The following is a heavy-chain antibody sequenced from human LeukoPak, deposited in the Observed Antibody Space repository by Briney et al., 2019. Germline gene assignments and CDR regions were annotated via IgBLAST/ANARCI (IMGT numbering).Heavy chain of an antibody. V-gene: IGHV3-48*01. CDR1: GFDFRSYS. J-gene: IGHJ4*02. CDR2: ISSLSGTI. CDR3: VRDQGGAVSY. D-gene: IGHD3-16*01. Sequence: GGSLRLSCAASGFDFRSYSMNWVRQAPGKGLEWVSYISSLSGTIDYADSVKGRFIISRDNAQYSLFLQVNSLRAEDTAVYYCVRDQGGAVSYWGQGTLVTVSS.